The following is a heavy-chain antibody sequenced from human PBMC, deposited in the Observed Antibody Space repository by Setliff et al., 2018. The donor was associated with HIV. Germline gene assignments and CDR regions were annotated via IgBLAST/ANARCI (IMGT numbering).Heavy chain of an antibody. CDR1: GFVFYSFD. CDR2: ISPGSDIT. V-gene: IGHV3-23*01. CDR3: GKDYTRTFWEYNWYDV. Sequence: GGSLRLSCVASGFVFYSFDMNWVRQTPEKGLEWVSAISPGSDITYYAESVKGRFTVSRDNSKDTLYLQMNDLRAEDTALYYCGKDYTRTFWEYNWYDVWGQGTLVTVSS. J-gene: IGHJ5*02. D-gene: IGHD3-3*01.